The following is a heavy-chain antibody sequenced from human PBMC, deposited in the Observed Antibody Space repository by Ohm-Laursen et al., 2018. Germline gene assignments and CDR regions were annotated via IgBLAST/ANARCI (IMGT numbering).Heavy chain of an antibody. CDR1: GDSISSGNY. Sequence: SETLSLTWAVSGDSISSGNYWGWFRQPPGKSLEWIGSIFHSGSTYYSPPLKSRVTISVDTSKNQFTLKLSSVTAADTAVYFCAEDYHMDVWGQGTTVTVSS. CDR3: AEDYHMDV. CDR2: IFHSGST. J-gene: IGHJ6*02. V-gene: IGHV4-38-2*01.